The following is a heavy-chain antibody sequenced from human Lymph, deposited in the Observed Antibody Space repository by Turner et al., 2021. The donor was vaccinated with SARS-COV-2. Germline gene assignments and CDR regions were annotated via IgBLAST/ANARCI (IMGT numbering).Heavy chain of an antibody. J-gene: IGHJ6*02. D-gene: IGHD1-1*01. Sequence: EVQLVETGGGLSQHGGSLRLSCAASGFIVSSNYMNWVRQAPGKGLEWVSLIYSGGSTYYADSVKGRFTISRDNSKNTLYLQMNSLRAEDTAVYYCARDLQLYGMDVWGQGTTVTVSS. V-gene: IGHV3-53*02. CDR1: GFIVSSNY. CDR2: IYSGGST. CDR3: ARDLQLYGMDV.